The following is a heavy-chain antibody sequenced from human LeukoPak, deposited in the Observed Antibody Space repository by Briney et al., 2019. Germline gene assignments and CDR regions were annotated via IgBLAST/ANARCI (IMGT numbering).Heavy chain of an antibody. CDR3: ARTNQISETAFDI. CDR2: ILSSGST. V-gene: IGHV4-59*01. CDR1: RGSINNYY. J-gene: IGHJ3*02. Sequence: SETLSLTCTVSRGSINNYYWSWIRQPPGKGLEWIGYILSSGSTNYNPSVKSRVTISVDTSKNQFSLKLSSVTAADTAVYYCARTNQISETAFDIWGQGTVVIASS. D-gene: IGHD1-14*01.